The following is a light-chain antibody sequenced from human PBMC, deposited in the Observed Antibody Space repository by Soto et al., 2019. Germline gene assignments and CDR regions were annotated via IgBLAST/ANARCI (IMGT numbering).Light chain of an antibody. CDR3: QQRSDWPLT. J-gene: IGKJ5*01. CDR1: QGISSY. CDR2: DAS. V-gene: IGKV3-11*01. Sequence: TQSPSSLSASTGDRVTITCRASQGISSYLAWYQQKPGQAPRLLIYDASNRATGIPARFSGSGSGTDFTLTISSLEPEDFAVYYCQQRSDWPLTFGQGTRLEIK.